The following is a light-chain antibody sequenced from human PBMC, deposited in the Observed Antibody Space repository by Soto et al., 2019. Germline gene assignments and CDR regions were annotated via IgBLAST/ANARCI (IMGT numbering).Light chain of an antibody. V-gene: IGLV2-14*01. CDR3: SSYTVNSVTLYV. CDR1: SSDIGASNY. Sequence: QSVLTQPASVSGSPGQSITISCTGTSSDIGASNYVSWYQQHPGKAPKVMIYEVNNRPSGVSNRFSGSKSGNTASLTISGLQAEDEADYYCSSYTVNSVTLYVFGTGTKVTVL. J-gene: IGLJ1*01. CDR2: EVN.